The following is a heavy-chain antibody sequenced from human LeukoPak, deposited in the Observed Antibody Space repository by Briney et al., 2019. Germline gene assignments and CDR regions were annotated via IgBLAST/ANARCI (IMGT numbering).Heavy chain of an antibody. CDR1: GYPFNNYD. CDR2: MNPNSGKT. CDR3: ARDAYGSRSSSFDP. Sequence: ASVKVSCKASGYPFNNYDINWVRQATGQGLEWMGWMNPNSGKTGYAQKFQDRVTITRNTSISTAYMELSSLTSEDTAVYYCARDAYGSRSSSFDPWGQGTLVTVSS. V-gene: IGHV1-8*01. D-gene: IGHD3-10*01. J-gene: IGHJ5*02.